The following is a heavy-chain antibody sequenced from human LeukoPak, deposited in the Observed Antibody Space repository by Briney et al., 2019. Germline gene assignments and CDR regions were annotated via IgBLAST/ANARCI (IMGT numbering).Heavy chain of an antibody. CDR2: IRRKTDGGTI. Sequence: GGSLRLSCAASGFTFSNAGMSWVRQAPGKGLEWVGRIRRKTDGGTIDYAAPVKGRFTISRDDSKNTLYLHMNSLKTYDTAVYYCTTGGPNWGCVGELFDYWVQGTLVTVSS. CDR3: TTGGPNWGCVGELFDY. V-gene: IGHV3-15*01. J-gene: IGHJ4*02. CDR1: GFTFSNAG. D-gene: IGHD7-27*01.